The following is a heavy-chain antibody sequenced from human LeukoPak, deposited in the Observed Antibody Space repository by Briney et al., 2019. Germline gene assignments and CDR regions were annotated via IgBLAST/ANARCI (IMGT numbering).Heavy chain of an antibody. J-gene: IGHJ6*03. CDR1: GFTFSSYS. Sequence: GGSLRLSCAASGFTFSSYSMNWVRQAPGKGLEWVSSISSSSSYIYCADSVKGRFTISRDNAKNSLYLQMNSLRAEDTAVYYCARDSMVRGVIYYYYYMDVWGKGTTVTVSS. CDR2: ISSSSSYI. D-gene: IGHD3-10*01. V-gene: IGHV3-21*01. CDR3: ARDSMVRGVIYYYYYMDV.